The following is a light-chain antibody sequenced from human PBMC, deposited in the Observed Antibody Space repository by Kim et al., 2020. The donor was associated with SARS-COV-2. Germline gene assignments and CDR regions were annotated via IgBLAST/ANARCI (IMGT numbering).Light chain of an antibody. CDR2: AAS. CDR3: HQTFSAPRT. CDR1: QSINTY. J-gene: IGKJ1*01. V-gene: IGKV1-39*01. Sequence: DIQMTQSPSSLAASVGDRVTIACRASQSINTYLNWYQQKPGKAPKLLIYAASSLQGGVPSRFTGSGSETDFTLTITSLQPEDFATFYCHQTFSAPRTFGQGTKVDIK.